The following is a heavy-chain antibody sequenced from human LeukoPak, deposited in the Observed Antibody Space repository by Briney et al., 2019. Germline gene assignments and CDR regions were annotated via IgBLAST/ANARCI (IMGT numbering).Heavy chain of an antibody. Sequence: ASVKVSCKASGYTFTCYYMHWVRQAPGQGLEWMGWINPNSGGTNYAQKFQGRVTMTRDTSISTAYMELSRLRSDDTAVYYCARVKGSLYYYDSSGYYSIFDYWGQGTLVTVSS. CDR1: GYTFTCYY. J-gene: IGHJ4*02. CDR2: INPNSGGT. V-gene: IGHV1-2*02. D-gene: IGHD3-22*01. CDR3: ARVKGSLYYYDSSGYYSIFDY.